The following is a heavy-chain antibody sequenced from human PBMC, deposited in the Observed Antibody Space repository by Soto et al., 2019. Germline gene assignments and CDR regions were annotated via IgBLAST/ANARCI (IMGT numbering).Heavy chain of an antibody. CDR1: GYSFTSYW. CDR2: IYPGDSDT. D-gene: IGHD6-13*01. CDR3: ARRPGIAAAGGQPDKYYYYYGMDV. J-gene: IGHJ6*02. V-gene: IGHV5-51*01. Sequence: GESLKISCKGSGYSFTSYWIGWVRQMPGKGLEWMGIIYPGDSDTRYSPSFQGQVTISADKSISTAYLQWSSLKASDTAMYYCARRPGIAAAGGQPDKYYYYYGMDVWGQGTTVTVSS.